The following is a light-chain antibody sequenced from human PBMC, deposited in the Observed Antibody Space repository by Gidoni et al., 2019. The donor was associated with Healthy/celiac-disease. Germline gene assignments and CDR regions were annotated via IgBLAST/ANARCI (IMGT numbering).Light chain of an antibody. Sequence: EIVLTQSPGTLSLSPGDSATLSCRASQRVSSSYLAWYQQKPGQAPRLLIYGASSRATGLPDRFSGSGSGTDFTLTISRLEPEDFAVYYCQQYGSSRFTFGPGTKVDIK. CDR1: QRVSSSY. V-gene: IGKV3-20*01. CDR2: GAS. CDR3: QQYGSSRFT. J-gene: IGKJ3*01.